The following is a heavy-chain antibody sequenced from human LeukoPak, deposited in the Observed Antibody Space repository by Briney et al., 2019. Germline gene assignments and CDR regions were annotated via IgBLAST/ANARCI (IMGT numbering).Heavy chain of an antibody. CDR2: ISGSGGLT. J-gene: IGHJ6*02. Sequence: GGSLRLSCAASKFTFRSYAMSWVRQAPGKGLEWVSAISGSGGLTFYADSVKGQFTVSRDNSKNTLYLQMNSLGAEDTAVYYCAKDWSSSTYNYHYDMDVWGQGTTVTVSS. V-gene: IGHV3-23*01. D-gene: IGHD2-2*01. CDR3: AKDWSSSTYNYHYDMDV. CDR1: KFTFRSYA.